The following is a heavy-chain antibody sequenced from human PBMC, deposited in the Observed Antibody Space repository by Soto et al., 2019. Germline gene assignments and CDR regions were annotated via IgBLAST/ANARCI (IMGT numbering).Heavy chain of an antibody. CDR2: IISIFRTA. J-gene: IGHJ6*02. CDR3: ARARDYYASRGPDHHYYGMDV. CDR1: GGTFSRYA. Sequence: SVKVSCKASGGTFSRYAINWVRQAPGQGPEWMGGIISIFRTAHYAQKFQGRVTITADESTSTAYMELSSLRSEDTAVYYCARARDYYASRGPDHHYYGMDVWGQGTTVTVSS. V-gene: IGHV1-69*13. D-gene: IGHD3-22*01.